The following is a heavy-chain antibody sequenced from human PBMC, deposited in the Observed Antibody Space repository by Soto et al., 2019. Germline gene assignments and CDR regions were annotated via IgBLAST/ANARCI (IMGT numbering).Heavy chain of an antibody. Sequence: ASVKVSCKASGYTFSGFYMHWVRQAPGQGLEWMGWINPNSGGTKSAEKFQGRVTMTRDASISTAYMELSRLTSDDTAVYYCASAAVTGTAGLDFWGQGTQVTV. D-gene: IGHD6-19*01. CDR1: GYTFSGFY. V-gene: IGHV1-2*02. J-gene: IGHJ4*02. CDR3: ASAAVTGTAGLDF. CDR2: INPNSGGT.